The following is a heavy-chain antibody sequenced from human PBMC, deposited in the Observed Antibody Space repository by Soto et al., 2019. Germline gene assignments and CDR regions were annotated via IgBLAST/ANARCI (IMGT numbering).Heavy chain of an antibody. Sequence: SVKVSCKASGGTFSSYAISWVRQAPGQGLEWMGGIIPIFGTANYAQKFQGRVTITVDESTSTAYMELSSLRSEDTAVYYCARENYYDSSGYYPYYYYYYGMDVWGQGTTVTVSS. V-gene: IGHV1-69*13. D-gene: IGHD3-22*01. CDR3: ARENYYDSSGYYPYYYYYYGMDV. CDR1: GGTFSSYA. CDR2: IIPIFGTA. J-gene: IGHJ6*02.